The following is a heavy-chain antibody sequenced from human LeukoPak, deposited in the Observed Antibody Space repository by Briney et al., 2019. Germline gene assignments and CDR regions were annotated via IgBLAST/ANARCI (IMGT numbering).Heavy chain of an antibody. CDR2: MSAYNGNT. V-gene: IGHV1-18*01. CDR3: ARSPSRPIAAAGNWFDP. J-gene: IGHJ5*02. Sequence: ASVKVSCKASGYTFTSYGISWVRQAPGQGLEWMGWMSAYNGNTNYAQNLQGRVTMTTDTSTSTAYMELRSLRSDDTAVYYCARSPSRPIAAAGNWFDPWGQGTLVTVSS. CDR1: GYTFTSYG. D-gene: IGHD6-13*01.